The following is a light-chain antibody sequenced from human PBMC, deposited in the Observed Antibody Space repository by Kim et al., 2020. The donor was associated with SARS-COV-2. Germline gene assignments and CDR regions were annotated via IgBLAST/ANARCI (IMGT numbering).Light chain of an antibody. J-gene: IGLJ3*02. CDR2: DSN. CDR1: SSNIGSDD. V-gene: IGLV1-51*01. CDR3: ATWDRSLSAVV. Sequence: GQKVTISCSGSSSNIGSDDVSWYQQLPGTAPKLLMYDSNKRPSGIPDRFSGAKSGTSATLGITGLQTGDEADYYCATWDRSLSAVVFGGGTKLTVL.